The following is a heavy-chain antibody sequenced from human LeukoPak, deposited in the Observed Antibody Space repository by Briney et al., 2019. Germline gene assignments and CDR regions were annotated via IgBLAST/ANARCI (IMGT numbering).Heavy chain of an antibody. D-gene: IGHD6-25*01. CDR1: GGSISSYY. CDR2: IHYSGST. J-gene: IGHJ4*02. CDR3: ARESRSSGTVY. V-gene: IGHV4-59*12. Sequence: SETLSLTCTVSGGSISSYYWSWIRQPPGKGLEWIGYIHYSGSTNYNPSLKSRVTISVDTSKNQFSLKLSSVTAADTAVYYCARESRSSGTVYWGQGTLVTVSS.